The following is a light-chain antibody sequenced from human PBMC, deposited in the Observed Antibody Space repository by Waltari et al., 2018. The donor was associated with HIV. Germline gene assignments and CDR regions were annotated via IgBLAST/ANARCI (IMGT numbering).Light chain of an antibody. CDR1: QSLLHSNGYNY. CDR3: MQALQTPRT. V-gene: IGKV2-28*01. Sequence: IVMTQSPLSLPVTPGEPASISCRSSQSLLHSNGYNYLDWYLQKPGQSPQLLIYLGSTRASGVPDRFSGSGSGTDFTLKISRVEAGDVGVYYCMQALQTPRTFGQGTKVEIK. CDR2: LGS. J-gene: IGKJ1*01.